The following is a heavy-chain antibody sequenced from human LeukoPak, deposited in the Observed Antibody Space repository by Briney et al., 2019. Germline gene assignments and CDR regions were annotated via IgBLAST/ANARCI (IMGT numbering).Heavy chain of an antibody. J-gene: IGHJ3*02. V-gene: IGHV3-15*01. CDR1: GFTFSSYA. CDR3: IDPDAFDI. Sequence: GGSLRLSCAASGFTFSSYAMSWVRQAPGKGLEWVGRIKSKTDGGTTDYAAPVKGRFTISRDDSKNTLYLQMNSLKTEDTAVYYCIDPDAFDIWGQGTMVTVSS. CDR2: IKSKTDGGTT.